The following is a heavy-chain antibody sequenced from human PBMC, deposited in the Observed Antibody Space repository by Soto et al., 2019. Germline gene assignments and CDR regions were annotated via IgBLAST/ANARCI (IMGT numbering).Heavy chain of an antibody. CDR3: AVVDSTGNWFDP. Sequence: LSLTCTVSGGSISSSDFYWGWLRQTPGKGLEFIGSMYYSGSTYYNPSLKSRLTISVDTSKNQFTLKLISVTAADTAVYYCAVVDSTGNWFDPWGEGALVTVSS. D-gene: IGHD6-25*01. CDR1: GGSISSSDFY. V-gene: IGHV4-39*01. CDR2: MYYSGST. J-gene: IGHJ5*02.